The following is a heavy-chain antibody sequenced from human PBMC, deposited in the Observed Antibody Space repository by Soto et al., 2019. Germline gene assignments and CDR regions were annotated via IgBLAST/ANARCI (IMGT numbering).Heavy chain of an antibody. V-gene: IGHV3-30*03. J-gene: IGHJ1*01. D-gene: IGHD2-15*01. CDR2: IAYDSSKK. CDR1: GFSFSYYA. Sequence: QVQLVESRGGVVQPGRSVRLSCAASGFSFSYYAMHWVRQAPGKGLEWVAVIAYDSSKKYYADSVKGRFTISRDNSKNTLYLQMNSLRDDDTAVYYCASPYCSGGSCYLTEYFQYWGQGTLVTVSS. CDR3: ASPYCSGGSCYLTEYFQY.